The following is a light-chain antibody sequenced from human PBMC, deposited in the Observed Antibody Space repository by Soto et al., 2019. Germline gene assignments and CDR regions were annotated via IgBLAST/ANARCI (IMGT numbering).Light chain of an antibody. Sequence: QSALTQPASVSGSPGQSITISCTGTSSDVGAYNYVSWYQQHPGKAPKLMIYEVSNRPSGVSDRFSGSKSGYTASLTISGLQAEDEADYYCSSYTTSSSWVFGRGTKLTVL. V-gene: IGLV2-14*01. CDR3: SSYTTSSSWV. CDR1: SSDVGAYNY. J-gene: IGLJ3*02. CDR2: EVS.